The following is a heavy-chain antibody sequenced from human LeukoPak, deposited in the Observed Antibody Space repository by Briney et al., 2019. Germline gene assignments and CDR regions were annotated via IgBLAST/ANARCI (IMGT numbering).Heavy chain of an antibody. CDR1: GGSISSYY. V-gene: IGHV4-4*07. D-gene: IGHD4-17*01. Sequence: SETLSLTCTVSGGSISSYYWSWIRQPAGKGLEWIGRIYTSGSTNYNPSLKSRVTISVDTSKNQFSLKLSSVTAADTAVYYCASLTVTTTPPNHYFDYWGQGTLVTVSS. CDR3: ASLTVTTTPPNHYFDY. J-gene: IGHJ4*02. CDR2: IYTSGST.